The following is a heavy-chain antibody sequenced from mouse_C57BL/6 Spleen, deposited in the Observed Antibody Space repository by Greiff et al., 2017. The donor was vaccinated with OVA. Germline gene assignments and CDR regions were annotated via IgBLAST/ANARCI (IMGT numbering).Heavy chain of an antibody. J-gene: IGHJ2*01. Sequence: QVQLQQPGTELVKPGASVKLSCKASGYTFTSYWMHWVKQRPGQGLEWIGNINPSNGGTNYNEKFKSKATLTADKSSSPAYMQLSILTSEDSAVYECANSSWEGFDYWGQGTTLTVSS. CDR1: GYTFTSYW. D-gene: IGHD4-1*01. CDR2: INPSNGGT. V-gene: IGHV1-53*01. CDR3: ANSSWEGFDY.